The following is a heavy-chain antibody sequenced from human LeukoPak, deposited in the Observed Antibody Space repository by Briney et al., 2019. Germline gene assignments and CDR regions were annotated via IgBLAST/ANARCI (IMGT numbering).Heavy chain of an antibody. V-gene: IGHV4-34*01. CDR2: INHSGST. D-gene: IGHD2-2*01. J-gene: IGHJ4*02. CDR1: GGSFSGYY. CDR3: ARHRGYCSSTSCSNFDY. Sequence: RSSETLSLTCAVYGGSFSGYYWSWIRQPPGKGLEWIGEINHSGSTNYNPSLKSRVTISVDTSKNQFSLKLSSVTAADTAVYYCARHRGYCSSTSCSNFDYWGQGTLVTVSS.